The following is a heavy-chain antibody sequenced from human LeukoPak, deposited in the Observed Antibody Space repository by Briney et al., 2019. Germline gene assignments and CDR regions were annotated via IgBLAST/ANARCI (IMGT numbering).Heavy chain of an antibody. CDR3: ARVGQRYDFWSGPTFDY. V-gene: IGHV4-34*01. Sequence: NPSETLSLTCAVYGGSFSGYYWSWIRQPPGKGLEWIGEINHSGSTNYNPSLKSRVTISVDTSKNQFSLKLSSVTAADTAVYYCARVGQRYDFWSGPTFDYWGQGTLLTVSS. D-gene: IGHD3-3*01. J-gene: IGHJ4*02. CDR2: INHSGST. CDR1: GGSFSGYY.